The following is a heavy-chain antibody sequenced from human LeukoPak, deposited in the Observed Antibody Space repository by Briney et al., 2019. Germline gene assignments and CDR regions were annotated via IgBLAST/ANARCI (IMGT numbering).Heavy chain of an antibody. CDR3: ATGPMRELPTAAVDY. CDR2: FDPEDGET. J-gene: IGHJ4*02. Sequence: ASVKVSCKVSGYTLTELSMHWVRQAPGKGLEWMGGFDPEDGETIYAQKSQGRVTMTEDTSTDTAYMELSSLRSEDTAVYYCATGPMRELPTAAVDYWGQGTLVTVSS. CDR1: GYTLTELS. D-gene: IGHD1-26*01. V-gene: IGHV1-24*01.